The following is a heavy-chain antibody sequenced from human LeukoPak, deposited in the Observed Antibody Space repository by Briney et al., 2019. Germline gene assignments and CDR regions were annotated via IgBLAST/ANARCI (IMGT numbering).Heavy chain of an antibody. CDR2: IIPIFGTA. V-gene: IGHV1-69*13. J-gene: IGHJ4*02. CDR3: ARDQGNTAMALDY. D-gene: IGHD5-18*01. CDR1: GGTFSSYA. Sequence: SVKVSCKASGGTFSSYAISWVRQAPGQGLEWIGGIIPIFGTANYAQKFQGRVTITADESTSTAYMELSSLRSEDTAVYYCARDQGNTAMALDYWGQGTLVTVSS.